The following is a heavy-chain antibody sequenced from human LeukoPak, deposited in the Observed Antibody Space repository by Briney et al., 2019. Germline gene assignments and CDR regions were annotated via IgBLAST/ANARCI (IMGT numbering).Heavy chain of an antibody. Sequence: GGSLRLSCAASGFEFDDYAMSWVRQAPGKGLEWVSAISGSGGSTYYADSVKGRFTISRDNSKNTLYLQMNSLRAEDTAVYYCAKSKQWLVHDYFDYWGQGTLVTVSS. D-gene: IGHD6-19*01. V-gene: IGHV3-23*01. CDR2: ISGSGGST. CDR1: GFEFDDYA. CDR3: AKSKQWLVHDYFDY. J-gene: IGHJ4*02.